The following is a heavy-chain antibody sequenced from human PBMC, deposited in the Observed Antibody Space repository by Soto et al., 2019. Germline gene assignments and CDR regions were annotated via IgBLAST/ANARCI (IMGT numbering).Heavy chain of an antibody. D-gene: IGHD6-13*01. CDR3: ARVIAAAGNYYYYGMDV. Sequence: RSLTCAISGDSVSSNSAAWNWIRQSPSRGLEWLGRTYYRSKWYNDYAVSVKSRITINPDTSKNQFSLQLNSVTPEDTAVYYCARVIAAAGNYYYYGMDVWGQGTTVTVSS. J-gene: IGHJ6*02. V-gene: IGHV6-1*01. CDR2: TYYRSKWYN. CDR1: GDSVSSNSAA.